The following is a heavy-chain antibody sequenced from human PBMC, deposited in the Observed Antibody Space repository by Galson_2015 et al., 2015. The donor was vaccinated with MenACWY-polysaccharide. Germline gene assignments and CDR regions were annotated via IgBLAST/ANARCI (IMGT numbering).Heavy chain of an antibody. CDR3: ANPGLSTGRSSDVDY. CDR1: GFTFHSYT. Sequence: SLRLSCAASGFTFHSYTMSWVRQAPGKGLEWVSAISGSGASTYYADSVKGRFTISRDNSKNMLYLQMNSLRAEDTAVYYCANPGLSTGRSSDVDYWGRGTLVTVSS. CDR2: ISGSGAST. V-gene: IGHV3-23*01. D-gene: IGHD4-17*01. J-gene: IGHJ4*02.